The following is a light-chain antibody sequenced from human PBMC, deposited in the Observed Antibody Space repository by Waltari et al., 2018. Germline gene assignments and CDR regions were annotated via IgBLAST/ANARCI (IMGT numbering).Light chain of an antibody. V-gene: IGLV2-14*03. CDR1: SSDVGSYNY. CDR3: SSYITTNTLEL. J-gene: IGLJ2*01. CDR2: DVS. Sequence: QFALTQPASVSGSHGQSITISCTVTSSDVGSYNYVSWYQQHPGKAPKLMIYDVSYRPSGVSNRFSGSKSGNTASLTISGLQAEDEADYYCSSYITTNTLELFGGGTSLTVL.